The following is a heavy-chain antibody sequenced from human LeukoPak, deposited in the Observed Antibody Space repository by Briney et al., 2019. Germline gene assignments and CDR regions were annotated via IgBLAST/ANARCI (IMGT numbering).Heavy chain of an antibody. CDR1: GYTFTSYD. CDR2: MNPNSGNT. J-gene: IGHJ4*02. D-gene: IGHD6-19*01. V-gene: IGHV1-8*01. Sequence: ASVKVSCKASGYTFTSYDINWVRQATGQGLEWMGWMNPNSGNTGYAQKFQGRVTMTRNTSISTAYMELSSLRSEDTAVYYCARGHSSLAVAGPHPPDYWGQGTLVTVSS. CDR3: ARGHSSLAVAGPHPPDY.